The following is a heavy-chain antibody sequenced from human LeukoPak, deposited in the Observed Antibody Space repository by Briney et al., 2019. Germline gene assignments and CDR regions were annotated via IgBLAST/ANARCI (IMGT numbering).Heavy chain of an antibody. V-gene: IGHV1-69*13. CDR3: ARVTGGRYCSTTSCYMRGWFDP. CDR1: GYTFTSYY. CDR2: IIPVFGTS. Sequence: ASVKVSCKASGYTFTSYYMHWVRQAPGQGLEWMGGIIPVFGTSNYAQKFQGRVTITADESTRTAYMELSSLRSEDTAVYYCARVTGGRYCSTTSCYMRGWFDPWGQGTLVTVSS. D-gene: IGHD2-2*02. J-gene: IGHJ5*02.